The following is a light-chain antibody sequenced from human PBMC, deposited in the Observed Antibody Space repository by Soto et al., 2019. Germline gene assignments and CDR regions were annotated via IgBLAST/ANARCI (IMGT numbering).Light chain of an antibody. V-gene: IGLV2-14*03. J-gene: IGLJ1*01. CDR2: DVT. CDR1: SSDVGYYNY. CDR3: SSFTARSTYV. Sequence: QPVLTQPASVSGSPGQSITISCTGTSSDVGYYNYVSWYQQHPGKAPKVMIYDVTNRPSGVSNRFSGSKSGNTASLTISGLQAEDEADYYCSSFTARSTYVFGTGTKLTVL.